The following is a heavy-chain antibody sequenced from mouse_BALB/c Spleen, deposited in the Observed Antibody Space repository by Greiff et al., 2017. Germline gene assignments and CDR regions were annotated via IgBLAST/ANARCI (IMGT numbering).Heavy chain of an antibody. CDR1: GFTFSSYT. CDR2: ISSGGSYT. CDR3: ARGIYYGYVFDY. Sequence: DVMLVESGGGLVKPGGSLKLSCAASGFTFSSYTMSWVRQTPEKRLEWVATISSGGSYTYYPDSVKGRFTISRDNAKNTLYLQMSSLKSEDTAMYYCARGIYYGYVFDYWGQGTTLTVSS. J-gene: IGHJ2*01. D-gene: IGHD2-2*01. V-gene: IGHV5-6-4*01.